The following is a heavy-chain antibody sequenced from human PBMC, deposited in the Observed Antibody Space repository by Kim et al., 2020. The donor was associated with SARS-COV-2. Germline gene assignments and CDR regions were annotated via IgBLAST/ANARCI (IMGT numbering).Heavy chain of an antibody. V-gene: IGHV4-39*01. Sequence: KSRVTISVDTSKNQFSLKLSSVTAADTAVYYCARVMDIVVVPAAISWFDPWGQGTLVTVSS. J-gene: IGHJ5*02. D-gene: IGHD2-2*03. CDR3: ARVMDIVVVPAAISWFDP.